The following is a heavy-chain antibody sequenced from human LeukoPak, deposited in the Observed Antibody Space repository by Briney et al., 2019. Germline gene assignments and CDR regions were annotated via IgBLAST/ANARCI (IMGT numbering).Heavy chain of an antibody. D-gene: IGHD3-16*01. V-gene: IGHV3-7*01. CDR1: GFTFSTHW. J-gene: IGHJ4*02. Sequence: GGSLRLSCAASGFTFSTHWMSWFRQAPGKGLEWLGNIKEDGSEKYYLDSVRGRFTISRDNAKNSLYLQMSSLRAEDSALYYCARDYVWGSHEPDYWGQGTLVTVSS. CDR2: IKEDGSEK. CDR3: ARDYVWGSHEPDY.